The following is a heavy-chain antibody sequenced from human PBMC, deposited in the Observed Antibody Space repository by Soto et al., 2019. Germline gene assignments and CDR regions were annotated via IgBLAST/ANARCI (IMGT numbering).Heavy chain of an antibody. CDR2: ISYDGSNR. Sequence: QVQLVESGGGVVQPGRSLRLSCAASGFTFSNYDIHWVRQAPGKGLEWVAVISYDGSNRYYADSVKGRFIISRDNSKYTLFLQMNSLRAEDTAVYYCAKDRQHVSSWGEFDFWGQGTLVTVSS. J-gene: IGHJ4*02. CDR1: GFTFSNYD. V-gene: IGHV3-30*18. CDR3: AKDRQHVSSWGEFDF. D-gene: IGHD6-13*01.